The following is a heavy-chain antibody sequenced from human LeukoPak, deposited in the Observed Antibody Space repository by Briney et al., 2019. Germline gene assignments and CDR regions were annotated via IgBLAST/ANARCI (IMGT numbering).Heavy chain of an antibody. V-gene: IGHV3-53*01. J-gene: IGHJ4*02. D-gene: IGHD3-10*01. CDR1: GFSVSSDY. CDR3: ARESPFGELFH. CDR2: IYSGGST. Sequence: PGGSLRLSCAASGFSVSSDYMSWVRQAPGKGLEWVSVIYSGGSTYYADSVKGRFTTSRDNSKNTLYLQMNSLRAEDTAVYYCARESPFGELFHWGQGTLVTVSS.